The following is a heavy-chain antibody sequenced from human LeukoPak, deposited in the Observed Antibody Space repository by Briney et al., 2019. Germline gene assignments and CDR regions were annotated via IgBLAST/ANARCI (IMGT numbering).Heavy chain of an antibody. V-gene: IGHV1-69*13. CDR2: IIPIFGTA. CDR1: GGTFSSYA. J-gene: IGHJ4*02. D-gene: IGHD2-2*01. Sequence: SVKVSCKASGGTFSSYAISWVRQAPGQGLEWMGGIIPIFGTANYAQKFQGRVTITADESTSTAYMELSSLRAEDTAVYYCVRWVCSPTSCYYFDYWGQGTLVVVSS. CDR3: VRWVCSPTSCYYFDY.